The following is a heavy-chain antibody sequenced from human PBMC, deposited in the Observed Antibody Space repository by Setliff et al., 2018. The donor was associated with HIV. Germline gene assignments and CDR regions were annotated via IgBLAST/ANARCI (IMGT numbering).Heavy chain of an antibody. CDR2: INHSGST. CDR3: ARDMMYHYDSSGYSRGWFDP. V-gene: IGHV4-34*01. Sequence: SETLSLTCAVYGGSFSVYYWSWIRQPPGKGLEWIGEINHSGSTNYNPSLKSRVTISVDTSKNQFSLKLSSVTAADTAVYFCARDMMYHYDSSGYSRGWFDPWGQGTLVTVSS. CDR1: GGSFSVYY. D-gene: IGHD3-22*01. J-gene: IGHJ5*02.